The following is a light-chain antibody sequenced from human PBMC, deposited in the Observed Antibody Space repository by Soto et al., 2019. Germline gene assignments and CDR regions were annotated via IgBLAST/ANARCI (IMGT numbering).Light chain of an antibody. CDR2: GTS. Sequence: EEVLRTSPATLSVYTGERATLSARASKTATRNLAWHQQKPGQPPRRLISGTSTRATGVPARFSGSGSGTEFTLSISSLQSEDFAVYYCHQYNFWPSFGQVTIVDIK. CDR3: HQYNFWPS. CDR1: KTATRN. J-gene: IGKJ1*01. V-gene: IGKV3-15*01.